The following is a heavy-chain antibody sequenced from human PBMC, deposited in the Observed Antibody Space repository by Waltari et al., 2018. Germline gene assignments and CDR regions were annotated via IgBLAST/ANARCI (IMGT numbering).Heavy chain of an antibody. CDR1: GDSASTNSAS. CDR2: TYQRSKWYN. V-gene: IGHV6-1*01. CDR3: ARETTGTMDY. Sequence: QVQLQQSGPGLVEPSQTLSLTCAISGDSASTNSASWNWIRQSPSRGLEWLGRTYQRSKWYNDYAKSVRSRIIINPDTSKNQFSLQLKYVTPEDTGVYYCARETTGTMDYWGQGTLVTVST. D-gene: IGHD1-1*01. J-gene: IGHJ4*02.